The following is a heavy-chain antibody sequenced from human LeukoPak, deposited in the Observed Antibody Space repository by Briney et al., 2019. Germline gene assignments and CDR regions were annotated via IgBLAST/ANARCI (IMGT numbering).Heavy chain of an antibody. D-gene: IGHD3-22*01. Sequence: GGSLRLSCAPSGFTFSSYAMHWVRQAPGKGLEWVAVISYDGSNKYYADSVKGRFTISRDNSKNTLYLQMNSLRAEDTAVYYCAKGRDIYYDSSGYFDYWGQGTLVTVSS. V-gene: IGHV3-30*04. CDR3: AKGRDIYYDSSGYFDY. J-gene: IGHJ4*02. CDR2: ISYDGSNK. CDR1: GFTFSSYA.